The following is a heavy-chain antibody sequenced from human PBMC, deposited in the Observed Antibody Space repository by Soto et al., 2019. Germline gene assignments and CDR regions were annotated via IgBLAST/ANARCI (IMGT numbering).Heavy chain of an antibody. CDR3: AKEQLTMTVMVVDYVDS. D-gene: IGHD3-22*01. V-gene: IGHV3-30*13. CDR1: GFTFSTYG. J-gene: IGHJ4*01. Sequence: QVQLVESGGGVVQPWKYLRLSCAASGFTFSTYGIHWVRQAPGKGLERVALISYDGGSNYYGASVKGRFIISIDNSHNGVALLMNSQSADVAAVYFCAKEQLTMTVMVVDYVDSWCDRTLVSVSS. CDR2: ISYDGGSN.